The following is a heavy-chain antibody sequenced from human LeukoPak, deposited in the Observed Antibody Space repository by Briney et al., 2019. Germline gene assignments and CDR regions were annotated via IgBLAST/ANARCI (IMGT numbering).Heavy chain of an antibody. Sequence: SQTLSLTFAVEGGSFSVYYWSSIRQPPRKGLEWIGEINDSGITNSTPSLSSRVTILVHTSKNQFSLKLSSVTAADTAVYYCARGHSPVTTKVSYFQHRGRGTLVTVSS. V-gene: IGHV4-34*01. CDR3: ARGHSPVTTKVSYFQH. J-gene: IGHJ1*01. CDR2: INDSGIT. D-gene: IGHD4-17*01. CDR1: GGSFSVYY.